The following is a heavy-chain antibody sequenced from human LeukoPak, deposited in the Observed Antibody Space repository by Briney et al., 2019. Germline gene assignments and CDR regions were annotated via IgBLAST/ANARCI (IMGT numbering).Heavy chain of an antibody. CDR3: AREAGGSYGYSWYFDY. D-gene: IGHD5-18*01. V-gene: IGHV4-4*07. CDR2: IYTSGST. CDR1: GDSISSYY. Sequence: SETLSLTCTVSGDSISSYYWGWIRQPAGKGLEWIGRIYTSGSTNYNPSLKSRVTMSVDTSKNQFSLKLSSVTAADTAVYYCAREAGGSYGYSWYFDYWGQGTLDTVSS. J-gene: IGHJ4*02.